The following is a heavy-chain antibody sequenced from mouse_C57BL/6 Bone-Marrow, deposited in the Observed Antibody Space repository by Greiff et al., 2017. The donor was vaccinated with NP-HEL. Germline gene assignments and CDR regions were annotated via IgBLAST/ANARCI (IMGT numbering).Heavy chain of an antibody. J-gene: IGHJ3*01. CDR3: YYDYDGTSWFAY. Sequence: VQLQESGAELVRPGTSVKMSCKASGYTFTHYWIGWAKQRPGHGLEWIGDIYPGGGYTNYNEKFKGKATQTADKSSSTAYMQFSSLTSEDSAIYYLYYDYDGTSWFAYWGQGTLVTVSA. CDR2: IYPGGGYT. D-gene: IGHD2-4*01. V-gene: IGHV1-63*01. CDR1: GYTFTHYW.